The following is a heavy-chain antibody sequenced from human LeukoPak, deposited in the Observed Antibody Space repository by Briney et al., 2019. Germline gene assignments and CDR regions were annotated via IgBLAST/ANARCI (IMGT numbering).Heavy chain of an antibody. CDR2: ISSSSSTI. CDR1: GFTFSSYA. V-gene: IGHV3-48*02. Sequence: GGSLRLSCAASGFTFSSYAMSWVRQAPGKGLEWVSYISSSSSTIYYADSVKGRFTISRDNAKNSLYLQMNSLRDEDTAVYYCARDDYYDSSGYYSGAFDIWGQGTMVTVSS. J-gene: IGHJ3*02. CDR3: ARDDYYDSSGYYSGAFDI. D-gene: IGHD3-22*01.